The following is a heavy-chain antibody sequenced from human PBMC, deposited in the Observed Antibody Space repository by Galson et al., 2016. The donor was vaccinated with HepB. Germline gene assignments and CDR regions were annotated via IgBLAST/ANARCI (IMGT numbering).Heavy chain of an antibody. CDR3: AREISETYDNWSGYYKGDWFDF. V-gene: IGHV3-30*03. Sequence: SLRLSCAASGFTFNMFSVHWVRQTPGKGLEWVSLISYDGSYTYYVDSVKGRFTISRDNSKSTLYLQVNSLRTEDTAVYFCAREISETYDNWSGYYKGDWFDFWGQGTPVTVSS. J-gene: IGHJ5*01. D-gene: IGHD3-3*01. CDR2: ISYDGSYT. CDR1: GFTFNMFS.